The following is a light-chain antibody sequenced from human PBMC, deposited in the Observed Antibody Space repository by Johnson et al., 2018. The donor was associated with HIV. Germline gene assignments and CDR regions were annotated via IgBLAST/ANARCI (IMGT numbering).Light chain of an antibody. J-gene: IGLJ1*01. Sequence: SVFTQPPSVSAAPGQKVTISCSGSSSNIGNNYLSWYQQLPGTAPKLLIYDNNKRPSGIPDRFSGSKSGASATLGITGLQTGDEADYYCGTWDSSLSAGVFGTGTTFTVL. V-gene: IGLV1-51*01. CDR1: SSNIGNNY. CDR3: GTWDSSLSAGV. CDR2: DNN.